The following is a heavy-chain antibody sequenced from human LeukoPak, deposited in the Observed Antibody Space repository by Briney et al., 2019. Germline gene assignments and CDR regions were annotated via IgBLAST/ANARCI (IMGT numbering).Heavy chain of an antibody. J-gene: IGHJ6*01. V-gene: IGHV3-23*01. CDR3: AKMKGHPLPKYYMDV. CDR1: GFTFSNFG. Sequence: GGSLRLSCEASGFTFSNFGMSWVRQPPGKGLEWVSGISGSGDNTLYADSVKGRFTISRDNSKNTLYLEMNSLRAEDTAIYYCAKMKGHPLPKYYMDVWGQGTTVTVSS. D-gene: IGHD1-26*01. CDR2: ISGSGDNT.